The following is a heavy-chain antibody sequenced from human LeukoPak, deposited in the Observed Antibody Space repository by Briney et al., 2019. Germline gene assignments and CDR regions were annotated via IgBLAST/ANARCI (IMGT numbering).Heavy chain of an antibody. D-gene: IGHD3-22*01. J-gene: IGHJ4*02. V-gene: IGHV3-30*18. CDR1: GFTFSSYG. Sequence: GGSLRLSCAASGFTFSSYGMHWVRQAPGKGLEWVAVISYDGSNKYYADSVKGRFTISRDNSKNTLYLQMNSLRAEDTAVYYCAKGDYYDSSGYYYFDYWGQGTLVTVSS. CDR2: ISYDGSNK. CDR3: AKGDYYDSSGYYYFDY.